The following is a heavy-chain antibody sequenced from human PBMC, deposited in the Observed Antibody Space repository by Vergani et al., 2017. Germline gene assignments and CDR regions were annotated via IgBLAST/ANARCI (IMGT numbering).Heavy chain of an antibody. V-gene: IGHV1-69*06. CDR3: AGGGCWGYCSGGSDYYYYGMDV. Sequence: QVQLVQSGAEVKKPGSSVKVSCKASGGTFSSYAISWVRQAPGQGLEWMGGIIPIFGTANYAQKFQGRVTITADKSTSTAYMELGSLRSEDTAVYYCAGGGCWGYCSGGSDYYYYGMDVWGQGTTVTVSS. CDR2: IIPIFGTA. J-gene: IGHJ6*02. CDR1: GGTFSSYA. D-gene: IGHD2-15*01.